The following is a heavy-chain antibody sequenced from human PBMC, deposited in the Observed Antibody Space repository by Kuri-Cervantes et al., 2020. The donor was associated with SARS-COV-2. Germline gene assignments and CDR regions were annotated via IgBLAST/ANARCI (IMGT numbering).Heavy chain of an antibody. CDR1: GYSISSGYY. CDR3: ASVKYIDYYYYMDV. D-gene: IGHD2-15*01. J-gene: IGHJ6*03. CDR2: TYHSGST. V-gene: IGHV4-38-2*02. Sequence: SETLSLTCTVSGYSISSGYYWGWIRQPPGKGLEWIGSTYHSGSTYYNPSLKSRVTISVDTSKNQFSLKLSSVTAADTAVYYCASVKYIDYYYYMDVWGKGTTVTVSS.